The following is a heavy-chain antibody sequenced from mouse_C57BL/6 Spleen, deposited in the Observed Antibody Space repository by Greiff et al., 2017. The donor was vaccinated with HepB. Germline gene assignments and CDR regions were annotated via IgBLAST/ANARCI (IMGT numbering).Heavy chain of an antibody. CDR3: ARDGDSNYPDY. V-gene: IGHV1-54*01. D-gene: IGHD2-5*01. CDR2: INPGSGGT. Sequence: QVQLQQSGAELVRPGTSVKVSCKASGYAFTNYLIEWVKQRPGQGLEWIGVINPGSGGTNYNEKFKGKATLTADKSSSTAYMQLSSLTSEDSAVYFCARDGDSNYPDYWGQGTTLTVSS. J-gene: IGHJ2*01. CDR1: GYAFTNYL.